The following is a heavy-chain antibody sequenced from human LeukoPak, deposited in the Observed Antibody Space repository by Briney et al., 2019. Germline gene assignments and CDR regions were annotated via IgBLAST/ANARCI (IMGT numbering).Heavy chain of an antibody. CDR1: GGSISSYY. J-gene: IGHJ3*02. V-gene: IGHV4-59*01. D-gene: IGHD3-9*01. CDR3: ARDQGRVLRYFDWFPPAFDI. Sequence: PSKTLSLTCTVSGGSISSYYWSWIRQPPGKGLEWIGYIYYSGSTNYNPSLKSRVTISVDTSKNQFSLKLSSVTAADTAVYYCARDQGRVLRYFDWFPPAFDIWGQGTMVTVSS. CDR2: IYYSGST.